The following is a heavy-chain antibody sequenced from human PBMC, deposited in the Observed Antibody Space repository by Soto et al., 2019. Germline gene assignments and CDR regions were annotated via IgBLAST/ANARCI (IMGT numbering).Heavy chain of an antibody. Sequence: SVKVSCKASGGTFSSYAISWVRQAPGQGLEWMGGIIPIFGTANYAQKFQGRATITADESTSTAYMELSSLRSEDTAVYYCARDKGIAVAGNYYHYGMDVWGQGTTVTVSS. J-gene: IGHJ6*02. D-gene: IGHD6-19*01. CDR1: GGTFSSYA. CDR2: IIPIFGTA. V-gene: IGHV1-69*13. CDR3: ARDKGIAVAGNYYHYGMDV.